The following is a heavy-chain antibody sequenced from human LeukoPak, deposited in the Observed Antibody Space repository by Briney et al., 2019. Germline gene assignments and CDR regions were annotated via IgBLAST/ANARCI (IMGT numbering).Heavy chain of an antibody. V-gene: IGHV4-39*01. CDR1: GASISNSDFY. CDR2: IYHTGSS. D-gene: IGHD1-1*01. Sequence: SETLSLTCTVSGASISNSDFYWAWLRQPPGQGLEWLGSIYHTGSSYSSPPLGSRVTISVDTSNNQFSLNLSSVTAADTAIYFCAKRGSTYLAYYFDDWGQGTLVTVSS. CDR3: AKRGSTYLAYYFDD. J-gene: IGHJ4*02.